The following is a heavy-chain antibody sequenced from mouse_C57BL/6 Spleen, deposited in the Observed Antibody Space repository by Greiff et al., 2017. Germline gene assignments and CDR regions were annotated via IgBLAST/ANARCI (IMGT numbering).Heavy chain of an antibody. CDR2: ISDGGSYT. V-gene: IGHV5-4*01. J-gene: IGHJ3*01. D-gene: IGHD1-1*01. Sequence: EVQLQESGGGLVKPGGSLKLSCAASGFTFSSYAMSWVRQTPEKRLEWVATISDGGSYTYYPDNVKGRFTISRDNAKNNLYLQMSHLKSEDTAMYYCARDGHYGSSSWFAYWGQGTLVTVSA. CDR1: GFTFSSYA. CDR3: ARDGHYGSSSWFAY.